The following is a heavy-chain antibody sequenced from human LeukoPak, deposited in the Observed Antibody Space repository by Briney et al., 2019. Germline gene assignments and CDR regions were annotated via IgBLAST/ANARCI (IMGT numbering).Heavy chain of an antibody. CDR3: ARDVNLLFFDV. J-gene: IGHJ2*01. CDR1: GFSFSTYV. CDR2: ISHDGTDT. Sequence: GPLRLSCAASGFSFSTYVMQWVRHAPGKGLMWSSRISHDGTDTSYADAVKGRFTISGDNAKNTLYLLMNRLSADDAADYCCARDVNLLFFDVWGRGSLVTVSS. V-gene: IGHV3-74*01. D-gene: IGHD2/OR15-2a*01.